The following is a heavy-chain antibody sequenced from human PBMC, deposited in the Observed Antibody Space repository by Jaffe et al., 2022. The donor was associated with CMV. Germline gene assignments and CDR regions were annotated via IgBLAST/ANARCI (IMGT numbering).Heavy chain of an antibody. D-gene: IGHD6-13*01. Sequence: QVQLVESGGGVVQPGRSLRLSCAASGFTFSTYGMHWVRQAPGKGLEWVALIWYDGSNKYYADSVKGRFTISRDNSKNTLYLQMNSLRAEDTAVYYCARDSSSSYTPWYFDLWGRGTLVTVSS. V-gene: IGHV3-33*08. CDR3: ARDSSSSYTPWYFDL. J-gene: IGHJ2*01. CDR2: IWYDGSNK. CDR1: GFTFSTYG.